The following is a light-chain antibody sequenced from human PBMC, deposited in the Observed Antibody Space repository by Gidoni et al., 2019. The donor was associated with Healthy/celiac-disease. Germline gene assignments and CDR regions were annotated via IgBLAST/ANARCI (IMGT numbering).Light chain of an antibody. J-gene: IGKJ2*03. CDR2: GAS. Sequence: EIVMTQSPATLSVSPGERATLSCRASQRVSSNVAWYQQKPGQAPRLLIYGASTRATGIPARFSGSGSGTEFTLTISSLQSEDFAVYYCQQYNNWALGFGQGTKLEIK. CDR3: QQYNNWALG. CDR1: QRVSSN. V-gene: IGKV3-15*01.